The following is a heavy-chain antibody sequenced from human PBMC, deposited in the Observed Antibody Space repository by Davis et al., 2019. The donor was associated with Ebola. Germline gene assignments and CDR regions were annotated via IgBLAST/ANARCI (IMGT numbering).Heavy chain of an antibody. J-gene: IGHJ4*02. CDR2: IKQDGSQK. D-gene: IGHD5-24*01. CDR1: GFTLSSYL. V-gene: IGHV3-7*03. Sequence: GESLMISCAASGFTLSSYLMSWVRQAPGKGLEWVANIKQDGSQKYYVDSVKGRFTISRDNAKNSLYLQMNSLRAEDTAVYYCARENGDAVPDYWGQGTLVTVSS. CDR3: ARENGDAVPDY.